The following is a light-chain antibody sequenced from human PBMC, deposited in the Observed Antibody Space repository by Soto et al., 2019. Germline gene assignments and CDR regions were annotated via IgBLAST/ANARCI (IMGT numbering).Light chain of an antibody. CDR1: QSVSSY. CDR3: QQRSNWLLT. CDR2: DAS. V-gene: IGKV3-11*01. Sequence: EIVLTQSPGSLSLSPGERATLSCWASQSVSSYLAWYQQKPGQAPRLLIYDASNRATGIPARFSGSGSGTDFTLTISSLEPEDFAVYYCQQRSNWLLTFGGGTKVDI. J-gene: IGKJ4*01.